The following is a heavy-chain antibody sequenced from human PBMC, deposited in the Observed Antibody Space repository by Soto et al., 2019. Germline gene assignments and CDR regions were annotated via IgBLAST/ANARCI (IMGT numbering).Heavy chain of an antibody. Sequence: EVQLVESGGGLVQPGGSLRLSCAASGFTFSSYWMSWVRQAPGKGLEWVANIKQDGSEKYYVDSVKGRFTISRDNAKNSLYLQMNSLRAEDTAVYYCARGALLWDQVYFDYWGQGTLVTVSS. CDR3: ARGALLWDQVYFDY. CDR1: GFTFSSYW. CDR2: IKQDGSEK. J-gene: IGHJ4*02. D-gene: IGHD3-10*01. V-gene: IGHV3-7*04.